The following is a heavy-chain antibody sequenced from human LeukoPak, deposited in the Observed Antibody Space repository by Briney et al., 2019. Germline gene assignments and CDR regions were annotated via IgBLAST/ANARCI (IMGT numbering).Heavy chain of an antibody. CDR1: GFTFSSYA. Sequence: GGSLRLSCAASGFTFSSYAMHWVRQAPGKGLEWVAVISYDGSNKYYADSVKGRFTISRDNSKNTLYLQMNSLRAEDTAVYYCARVIMVYEVSGPLYYFDYWGQGTLVTVSS. J-gene: IGHJ4*02. CDR2: ISYDGSNK. CDR3: ARVIMVYEVSGPLYYFDY. V-gene: IGHV3-30-3*01. D-gene: IGHD2-8*01.